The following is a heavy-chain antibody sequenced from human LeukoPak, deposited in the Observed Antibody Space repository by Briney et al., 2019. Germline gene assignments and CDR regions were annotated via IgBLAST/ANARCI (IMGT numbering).Heavy chain of an antibody. J-gene: IGHJ4*02. CDR3: ARAVGPFDY. CDR2: IRPDGSYK. Sequence: GGSLRLSCATSGFTFSTYGIHWVRQAPGKGLEWVAAIRPDGSYKYYADSVKGRFTISRDNSKNTVYLQMNTLRDEDTAVYYCARAVGPFDYWGQGTLVTVSS. V-gene: IGHV3-33*01. D-gene: IGHD3-16*01. CDR1: GFTFSTYG.